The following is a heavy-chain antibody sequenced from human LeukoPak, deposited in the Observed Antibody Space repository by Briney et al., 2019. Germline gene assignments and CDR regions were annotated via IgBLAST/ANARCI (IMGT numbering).Heavy chain of an antibody. D-gene: IGHD3-22*01. CDR1: GYTFTSYY. CDR3: ARDAANYYDSSGYYHYGGAY. J-gene: IGHJ4*02. CDR2: INPSGGST. V-gene: IGHV1-46*01. Sequence: ASVKVSCKASGYTFTSYYMHWVRQARGQGLEWMGIINPSGGSTSYAQEFQGRVTMTWDTSTSTVYMELSSLRSEDTAVYYCARDAANYYDSSGYYHYGGAYWGQGTLVTVSS.